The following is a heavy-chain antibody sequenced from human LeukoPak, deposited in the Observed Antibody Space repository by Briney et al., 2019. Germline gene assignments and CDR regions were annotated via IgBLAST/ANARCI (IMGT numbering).Heavy chain of an antibody. D-gene: IGHD3-10*01. CDR3: ARSGSGSYSWFDP. V-gene: IGHV1-2*02. J-gene: IGHJ5*02. CDR1: GYTFTGYY. CDR2: INPNSGGT. Sequence: GASVKVSCKASGYTFTGYYMHWVRQAPGQGLEWMGWINPNSGGTNYAQKLQGRVTMTTDTSTSTAYMELRSLRSDDTAVYYCARSGSGSYSWFDPWGQGTLVTVSS.